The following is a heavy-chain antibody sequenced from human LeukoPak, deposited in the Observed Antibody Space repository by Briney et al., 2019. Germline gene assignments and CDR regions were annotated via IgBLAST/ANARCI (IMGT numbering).Heavy chain of an antibody. CDR2: IRYDGSNK. CDR3: ANLFSSSSAFDI. Sequence: GGSLRLSCAASGFTFSSNWMHWVRQAPGKGLEWVAFIRYDGSNKYYADSVKGRFTISRDNSKNTLYLQMNSLRAEDTAVYYCANLFSSSSAFDIWGQGTMVTVSS. V-gene: IGHV3-30*02. CDR1: GFTFSSNW. J-gene: IGHJ3*02. D-gene: IGHD6-6*01.